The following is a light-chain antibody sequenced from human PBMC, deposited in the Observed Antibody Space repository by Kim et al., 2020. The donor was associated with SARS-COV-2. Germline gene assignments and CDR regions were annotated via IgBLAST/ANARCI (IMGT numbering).Light chain of an antibody. V-gene: IGKV1-16*02. CDR1: QGIGQK. Sequence: DIQMTQSPSSLSAFVEVRVTISCRASQGIGQKLAWFQHKPGKAPKLLIFGAYTLQSGVPSKFSGSGSGTDFSLSITSLQPEDSATYYCQHYYTYPITFGQGTRLEIK. J-gene: IGKJ5*01. CDR2: GAY. CDR3: QHYYTYPIT.